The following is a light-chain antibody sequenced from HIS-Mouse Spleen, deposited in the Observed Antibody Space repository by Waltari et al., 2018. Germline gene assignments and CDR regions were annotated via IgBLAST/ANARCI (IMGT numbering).Light chain of an antibody. V-gene: IGLV3-10*01. Sequence: SYELTQPPSVSVSPGQTARITVSGDALPKKYPYWYQQKSGQAPVLVIYEDSKRPSGIPERFSGSSSGTMATLTISGAQVEDEADYYCYSTDSSGNHRVFGGGTKLTVL. CDR1: ALPKKY. CDR2: EDS. CDR3: YSTDSSGNHRV. J-gene: IGLJ2*01.